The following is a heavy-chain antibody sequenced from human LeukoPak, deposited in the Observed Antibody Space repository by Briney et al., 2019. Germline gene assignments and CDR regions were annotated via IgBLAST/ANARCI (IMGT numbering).Heavy chain of an antibody. CDR2: IYTSNSTT. J-gene: IGHJ4*02. CDR1: AYTSTHNC. D-gene: IGHD3-3*01. CDR3: ARRAIIQGTSALDF. V-gene: IGHV5-51*01. Sequence: AEALQRSSNSSAYTSTHNCIVWVGHKARKGREWRGFIYTSNSTTRYSPAFEGQVTISVHESITTAYLQWSSLKASDTAMYYCARRAIIQGTSALDFWGQGKVVIVSS.